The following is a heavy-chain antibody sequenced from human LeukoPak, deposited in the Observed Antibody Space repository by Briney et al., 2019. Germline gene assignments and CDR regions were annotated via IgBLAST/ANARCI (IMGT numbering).Heavy chain of an antibody. CDR2: INAGNGNT. CDR3: ARGGPSGGDCSGGSCYYYYYGMDV. V-gene: IGHV1-3*01. Sequence: GASVNVSCKASGYTFTSYAMHWVRQAPGQRLEWMGWINAGNGNTKYSQKFQGRVTITRDTSASTAYMELSSLRSEDTAVYYCARGGPSGGDCSGGSCYYYYYGMDVWGQGTTVTVSS. CDR1: GYTFTSYA. D-gene: IGHD2-15*01. J-gene: IGHJ6*02.